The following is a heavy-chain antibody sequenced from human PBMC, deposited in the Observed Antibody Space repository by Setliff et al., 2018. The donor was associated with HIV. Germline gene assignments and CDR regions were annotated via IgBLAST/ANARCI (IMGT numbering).Heavy chain of an antibody. V-gene: IGHV1-69*05. CDR2: IIPIFGSI. CDR1: GGTFSNYA. D-gene: IGHD1-26*01. J-gene: IGHJ6*02. CDR3: ARVPNQELYFYGMDV. Sequence: SVKVSCKASGGTFSNYAISWVRQAPGQGLEWMGGIIPIFGSINYAQKFQGRVTITTDESTSTAYMELSSLRSEDTAVYYCARVPNQELYFYGMDVWGQGATVTVSS.